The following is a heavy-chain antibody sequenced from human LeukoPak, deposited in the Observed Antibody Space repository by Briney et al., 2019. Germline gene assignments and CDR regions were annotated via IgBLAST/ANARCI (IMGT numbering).Heavy chain of an antibody. D-gene: IGHD3-10*01. CDR1: GYTFTGYY. V-gene: IGHV1-69*02. Sequence: ASVKVSCKASGYTFTGYYMHWVRQAPGQGLEWMGRIIPILGIANYAQKFQGRVTITADKSTSTAYMELSSLRSEDTAVYYCARLYYYGSGTDRPDDYWGQGTLVTVSS. CDR2: IIPILGIA. CDR3: ARLYYYGSGTDRPDDY. J-gene: IGHJ4*02.